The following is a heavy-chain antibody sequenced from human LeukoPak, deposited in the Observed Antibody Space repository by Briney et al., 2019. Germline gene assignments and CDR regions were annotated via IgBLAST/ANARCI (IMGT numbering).Heavy chain of an antibody. Sequence: ASVKVSCKGSGYTFNTYHINWVRQATGQGLEWMGWMNPCSGKTVYAQKFQGRVTMTRNNSINTAYMELSSLRSDDTAVYYCARVEGSSSFFGTFDPWGQGTLVTVSS. CDR2: MNPCSGKT. J-gene: IGHJ5*02. V-gene: IGHV1-8*01. CDR1: GYTFNTYH. D-gene: IGHD3-10*01. CDR3: ARVEGSSSFFGTFDP.